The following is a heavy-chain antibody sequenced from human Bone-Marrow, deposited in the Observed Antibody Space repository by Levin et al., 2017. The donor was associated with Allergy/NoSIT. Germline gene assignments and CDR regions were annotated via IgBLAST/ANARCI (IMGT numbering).Heavy chain of an antibody. V-gene: IGHV3-23*01. J-gene: IGHJ4*02. CDR3: AKALGGTSSGIDY. CDR2: LSVSGGST. D-gene: IGHD6-6*01. CDR1: GFTFSSYA. Sequence: GESLKISCAASGFTFSSYAMSWVRQAPGKGLEWVSGLSVSGGSTYYADSLKGRFTISRDNSKNMIYLQMNSLTAEDTAVYYCAKALGGTSSGIDYWGQGTLVTVSS.